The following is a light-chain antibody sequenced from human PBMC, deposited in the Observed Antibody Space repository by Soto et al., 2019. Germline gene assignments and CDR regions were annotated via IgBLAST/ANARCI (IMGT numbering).Light chain of an antibody. CDR3: QQYMSSVT. CDR2: GAS. V-gene: IGKV3-20*01. J-gene: IGKJ1*01. Sequence: EIVLTQSPGSLSLSPGQRATLSCRASQSVDTTFFAWYQKKPGQAPRLLIYGASKRYTGIPDRFSGSGSGTDFTLIISRLEPEDFAVYYCQQYMSSVTFGQGTKVEIK. CDR1: QSVDTTF.